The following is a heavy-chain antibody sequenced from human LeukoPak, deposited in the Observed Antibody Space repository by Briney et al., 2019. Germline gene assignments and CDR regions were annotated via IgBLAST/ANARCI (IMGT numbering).Heavy chain of an antibody. J-gene: IGHJ4*02. CDR3: ARGLYSSSWYFDY. D-gene: IGHD6-13*01. CDR2: ISGGGGST. CDR1: GFTLNNYA. Sequence: PGGSLRLSCAASGFTLNNYAMSWVRQAPGKGLEWVSTISGGGGSTYYADSVKGRFTISKDSSKSTLYLQMSSLRAEDTAVYFCARGLYSSSWYFDYWGQGTLVTVSS. V-gene: IGHV3-23*01.